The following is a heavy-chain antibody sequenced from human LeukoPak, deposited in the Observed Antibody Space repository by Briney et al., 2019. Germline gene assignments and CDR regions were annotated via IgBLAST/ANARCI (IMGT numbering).Heavy chain of an antibody. Sequence: GGSLRLSCAASGFTFSSYGMHWVRRAPGKGLEWVAVISYDGSNKYYADSVKGRFTISRDNSKNTLYLQVNSLRAEDTAVYYCAKDLFRSTGGGYFQHWGQGTLVTVSS. V-gene: IGHV3-30*18. CDR3: AKDLFRSTGGGYFQH. J-gene: IGHJ1*01. CDR2: ISYDGSNK. D-gene: IGHD2-2*01. CDR1: GFTFSSYG.